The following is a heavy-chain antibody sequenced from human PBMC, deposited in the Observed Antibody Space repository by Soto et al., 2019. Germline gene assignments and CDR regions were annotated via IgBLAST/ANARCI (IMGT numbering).Heavy chain of an antibody. Sequence: QGESLKISCKGSGYSFTSYWIGWVRQMPGKGLEWMGIIYPGDSDTRYSPSFQGQVTISADKSISTAYLQWSSLKASDTAMYYCARQGRPLLWFGEQNYYYGMDVWGQGTTVTVSS. CDR1: GYSFTSYW. D-gene: IGHD3-10*01. CDR2: IYPGDSDT. CDR3: ARQGRPLLWFGEQNYYYGMDV. V-gene: IGHV5-51*01. J-gene: IGHJ6*02.